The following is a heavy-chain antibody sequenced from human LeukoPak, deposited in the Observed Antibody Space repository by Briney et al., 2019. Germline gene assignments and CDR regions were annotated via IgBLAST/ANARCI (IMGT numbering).Heavy chain of an antibody. Sequence: ASVKVSCKASGYTFTSYYIHLVRQAPGQGLEWMGIINPTGGSTIYAQRFQGRVTMTRDKSTSSVYMDLSALTSEDTAVYYCARAEWSLGGHDAFDIWGQGTMVTVSS. CDR2: INPTGGST. J-gene: IGHJ3*02. V-gene: IGHV1-46*01. CDR3: ARAEWSLGGHDAFDI. D-gene: IGHD3-3*01. CDR1: GYTFTSYY.